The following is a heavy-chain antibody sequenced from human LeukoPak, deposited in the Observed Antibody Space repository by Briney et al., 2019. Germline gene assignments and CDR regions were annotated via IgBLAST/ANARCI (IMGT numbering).Heavy chain of an antibody. Sequence: ASVKVSCKASGYTFTNYGIGWVRQAPGQGLEWMGWISPYNGNTDYAQKLQGRVTMTTDTSTTTAYTELRSLRSDDTAVYYCARGDGGGVYWGQGALVTVSS. J-gene: IGHJ4*02. V-gene: IGHV1-18*01. D-gene: IGHD3-16*01. CDR1: GYTFTNYG. CDR2: ISPYNGNT. CDR3: ARGDGGGVY.